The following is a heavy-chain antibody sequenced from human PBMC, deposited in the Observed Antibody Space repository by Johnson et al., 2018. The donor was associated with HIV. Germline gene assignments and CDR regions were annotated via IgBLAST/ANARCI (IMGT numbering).Heavy chain of an antibody. CDR3: ARGRGALDI. CDR2: INQDGSEL. J-gene: IGHJ3*02. D-gene: IGHD3-16*01. V-gene: IGHV3-7*04. Sequence: VQLVESGGGLVKPGGSLRISCEASGMIFSSYGMHWVRQAPGKGLAWVANINQDGSELYYVDSVKGRFTISRDNANNSLYVQMNSLRAEDTAVYYCARGRGALDIWGQGTMVTVSS. CDR1: GMIFSSYG.